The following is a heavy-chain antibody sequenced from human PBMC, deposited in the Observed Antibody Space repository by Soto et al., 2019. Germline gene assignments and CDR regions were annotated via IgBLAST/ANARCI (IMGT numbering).Heavy chain of an antibody. CDR2: IYHSGST. V-gene: IGHV4-4*02. Sequence: SETLSLTCAVSGGSISSSNWWSWVRQPPGKGLEWIGEIYHSGSTNYNPSLKSRVTISVDKSKNQFSLKLSSVTAADTAVYYCARFHTYYYDSSGPNAFDIWGQGTMVTVSS. J-gene: IGHJ3*02. CDR3: ARFHTYYYDSSGPNAFDI. CDR1: GGSISSSNW. D-gene: IGHD3-22*01.